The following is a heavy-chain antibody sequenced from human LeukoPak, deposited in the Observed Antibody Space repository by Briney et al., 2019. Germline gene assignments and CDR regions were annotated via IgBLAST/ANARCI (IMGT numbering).Heavy chain of an antibody. CDR3: ARDDSSSDHDAFDI. CDR1: GGPISSYY. V-gene: IGHV4-59*01. CDR2: IYYNGSI. D-gene: IGHD6-19*01. Sequence: SETLSLTCTVSGGPISSYYWSWIRQPPGKGLERIGHIYYNGSINYNPSLKSRVTISVDTSKNQFSLKLSSVTAADTAVYYCARDDSSSDHDAFDIWGQGTMVTVSS. J-gene: IGHJ3*02.